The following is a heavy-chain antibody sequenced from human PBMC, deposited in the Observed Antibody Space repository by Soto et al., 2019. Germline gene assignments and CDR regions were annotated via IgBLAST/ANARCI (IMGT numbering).Heavy chain of an antibody. CDR2: IRSKAYGGTT. CDR3: RIPMDIVVVVAAAGMDV. CDR1: GFTFGDYA. V-gene: IGHV3-49*03. Sequence: GGSLRLSCTASGFTFGDYAMSWFRQAPGKGLEWVGFIRSKAYGGTTEYAASVKGRFTISRDDSKSIAYLQMNSLKTEDTAVYYCRIPMDIVVVVAAAGMDVWGQGTTVTVSS. D-gene: IGHD2-15*01. J-gene: IGHJ6*02.